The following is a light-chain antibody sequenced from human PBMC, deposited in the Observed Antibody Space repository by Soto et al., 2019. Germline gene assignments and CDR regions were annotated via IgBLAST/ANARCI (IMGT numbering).Light chain of an antibody. J-gene: IGKJ1*01. V-gene: IGKV3-20*01. Sequence: EIVMTQSPATLSLSPVERATLSCMASQSVRNNYLAWYQQKPGQAPRLLIYGASNRATGIPDRFSGSGSGTDFTLTISRLEPEDFAVYYCQQYGSSGTFGQGTKVDIK. CDR3: QQYGSSGT. CDR1: QSVRNNY. CDR2: GAS.